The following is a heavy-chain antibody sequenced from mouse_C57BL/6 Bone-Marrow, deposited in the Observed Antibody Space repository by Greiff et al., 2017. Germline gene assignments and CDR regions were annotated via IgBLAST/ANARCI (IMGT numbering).Heavy chain of an antibody. CDR1: GYTFTSYW. CDR3: ARDYCSSLYWYFDV. D-gene: IGHD1-1*01. J-gene: IGHJ1*03. Sequence: VKLQQPGAELVKPGASVKLSCKASGYTFTSYWMQWVKQRPGQGLEWIGEIDPSDSYTNYNQKFKGKATLAVDTSSSTAYMQLSSLTSGDSAVYYCARDYCSSLYWYFDVWGTGTTVTVSS. CDR2: IDPSDSYT. V-gene: IGHV1-50*01.